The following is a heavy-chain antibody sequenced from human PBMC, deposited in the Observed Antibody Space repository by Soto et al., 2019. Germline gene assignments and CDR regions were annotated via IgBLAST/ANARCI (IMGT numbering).Heavy chain of an antibody. D-gene: IGHD5-18*01. V-gene: IGHV1-58*01. Sequence: QMQLVQSGPEVKKPGTSVKVSCKASGFTFTSSAVQWVRQARGQRLEWIGWIVVGSCNTNYAQKFQERVTITSDMATSTAYQDLCSLRSVDTPVDYFAADTSYHDAFDVWGQGTMVTVSS. CDR3: AADTSYHDAFDV. J-gene: IGHJ3*01. CDR1: GFTFTSSA. CDR2: IVVGSCNT.